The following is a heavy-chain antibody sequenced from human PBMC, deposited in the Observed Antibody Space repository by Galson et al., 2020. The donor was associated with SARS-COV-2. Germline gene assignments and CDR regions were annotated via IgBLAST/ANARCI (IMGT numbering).Heavy chain of an antibody. CDR2: IYYSGST. CDR1: GGSISSSSYY. CDR3: AGDWGVELRFAWFYP. Sequence: SETLSLTCTVSGGSISSSSYYWGWIRQPPGKGLEWIGSIYYSGSTYYNPSLNSRVTISVDTSKNQFSLKLSSVTAAGTAVYYCAGDWGVELRFAWFYPWGQGTLVTVSS. V-gene: IGHV4-39*07. J-gene: IGHJ5*02. D-gene: IGHD1-7*01.